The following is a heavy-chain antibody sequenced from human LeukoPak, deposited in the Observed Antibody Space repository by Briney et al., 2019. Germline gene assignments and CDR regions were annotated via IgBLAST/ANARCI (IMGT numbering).Heavy chain of an antibody. CDR1: GYSISSGYY. J-gene: IGHJ4*02. Sequence: SETLSLTCTVSGYSISSGYYWGWIRQPPGKGLEWIGSIYHSGSTYYNPSLKSRVTISVDTSKNQFSLKLSSVTAADTAVYYCARLKPTMVRGVIDYWGQGTLVTVSS. CDR2: IYHSGST. CDR3: ARLKPTMVRGVIDY. V-gene: IGHV4-38-2*02. D-gene: IGHD3-10*01.